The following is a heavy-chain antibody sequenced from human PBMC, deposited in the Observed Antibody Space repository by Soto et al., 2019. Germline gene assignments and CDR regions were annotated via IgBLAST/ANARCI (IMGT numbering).Heavy chain of an antibody. CDR1: GFTFSSYG. V-gene: IGHV3-33*01. D-gene: IGHD3-22*01. J-gene: IGHJ5*02. Sequence: GGSLRLSCAASGFTFSSYGMHWVRQAPGKWLEWVAVIWYDGSNKYYADSVKGRFTISRDNSKNTLYLQMNSLRAEDTAVYYCARDSVGSGYYYGAANWFDPWGQGXLVTVYS. CDR3: ARDSVGSGYYYGAANWFDP. CDR2: IWYDGSNK.